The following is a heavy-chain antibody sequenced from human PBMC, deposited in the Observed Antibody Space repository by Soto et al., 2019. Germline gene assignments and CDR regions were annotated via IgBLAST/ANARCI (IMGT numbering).Heavy chain of an antibody. V-gene: IGHV4-34*01. D-gene: IGHD2-8*02. Sequence: SETLSLTCAVYGGSFSGYYWTWIRQHPGTGLEWIGEINHSGSTNYNPPLKSRVTISVDTSKNQFSLKLTSVTAADTAVYYCARDKITGLFDYWGQGTLVTVSS. CDR1: GGSFSGYY. J-gene: IGHJ4*02. CDR2: INHSGST. CDR3: ARDKITGLFDY.